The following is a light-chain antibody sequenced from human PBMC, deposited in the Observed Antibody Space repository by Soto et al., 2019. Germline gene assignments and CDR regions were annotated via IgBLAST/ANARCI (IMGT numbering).Light chain of an antibody. Sequence: DIVLTQSPDTLAVSPGEVATLSCLAIQSVTRNLAWYQQKRGQAPRLLIYAASTRATGVPARFSGSGSGTEFTLTISSLQYEDFAVYYCQQYNNWHPTTFGQGTRLEIK. CDR3: QQYNNWHPTT. CDR2: AAS. CDR1: QSVTRN. V-gene: IGKV3D-15*01. J-gene: IGKJ5*01.